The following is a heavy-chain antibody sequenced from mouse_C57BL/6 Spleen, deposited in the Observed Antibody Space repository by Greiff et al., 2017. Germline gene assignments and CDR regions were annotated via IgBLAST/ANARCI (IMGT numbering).Heavy chain of an antibody. CDR1: GFTFSDYG. Sequence: DVHLVESGGGLVKPGGSLKLSCAASGFTFSDYGMHWVRQAPEKGLEWVAYISSGSSTIYYADTVKGRFTISRDNAKNTLFLQMTSLRSEDTAMYYCARSQLGPYYFDYWGQGTTLTVSS. CDR2: ISSGSSTI. V-gene: IGHV5-17*01. J-gene: IGHJ2*01. CDR3: ARSQLGPYYFDY. D-gene: IGHD4-1*02.